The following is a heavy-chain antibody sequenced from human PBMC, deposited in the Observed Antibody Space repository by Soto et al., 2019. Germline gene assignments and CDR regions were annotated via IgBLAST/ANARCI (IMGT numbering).Heavy chain of an antibody. D-gene: IGHD4-17*01. CDR2: IKSKTAGGTT. V-gene: IGHV3-15*07. CDR3: SHGYSQYFNS. CDR1: GFTFTNAW. Sequence: GGSLRLSCAASGFTFTNAWMNWVRQAPGKWVEWVGRIKSKTAGGTTDYAAPVKGRFTTSRDDSENTVHLQMNGLKSEDTAVYYCSHGYSQYFNSWGQGTLVTVSS. J-gene: IGHJ4*02.